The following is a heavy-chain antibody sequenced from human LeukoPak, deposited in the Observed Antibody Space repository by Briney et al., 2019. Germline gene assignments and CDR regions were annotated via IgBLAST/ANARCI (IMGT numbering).Heavy chain of an antibody. Sequence: PGGSLRLSCSASGFTFSSYSMHWVRQAPGKGLEWVAVISYDGNNKYDADSVKGRFTISRDNSKDTLYLQMNSLRAEDTAVYYCARAKQQLAYFDYWGQGTLVTVSS. V-gene: IGHV3-30-3*01. CDR2: ISYDGNNK. CDR3: ARAKQQLAYFDY. J-gene: IGHJ4*02. CDR1: GFTFSSYS. D-gene: IGHD6-13*01.